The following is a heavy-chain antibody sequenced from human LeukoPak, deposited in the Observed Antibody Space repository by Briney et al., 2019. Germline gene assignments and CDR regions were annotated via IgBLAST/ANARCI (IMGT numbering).Heavy chain of an antibody. CDR1: GFTFSSYG. Sequence: PGRSLRLSCAASGFTFSSYGMHWARQAPGKGLEWVAVIWYNGSNKYYADSVKGRFTISRDNSKNTLYLQMSSLRAEDTAVYYCAKDIASPSSSFSAYTFDYWGQGTLVTVSS. CDR2: IWYNGSNK. D-gene: IGHD6-6*01. J-gene: IGHJ4*02. CDR3: AKDIASPSSSFSAYTFDY. V-gene: IGHV3-33*06.